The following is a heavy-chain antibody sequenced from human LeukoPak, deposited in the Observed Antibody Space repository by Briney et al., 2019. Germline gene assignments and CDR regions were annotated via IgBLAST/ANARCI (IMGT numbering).Heavy chain of an antibody. J-gene: IGHJ4*02. CDR1: GYTFTTYN. Sequence: ASVKVSCKASGYTFTTYNINWVRQAPGQGLEWMGWISGYNGNTNYAQKLQGRVTMTTDTSTSTAYMELRSLRSDDTAVYYCARASLLWFGELPYDFDYWGQGTLVTVSS. CDR3: ARASLLWFGELPYDFDY. V-gene: IGHV1-18*01. D-gene: IGHD3-10*01. CDR2: ISGYNGNT.